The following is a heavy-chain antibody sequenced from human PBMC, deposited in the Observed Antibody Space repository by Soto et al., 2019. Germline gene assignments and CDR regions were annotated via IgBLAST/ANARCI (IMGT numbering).Heavy chain of an antibody. D-gene: IGHD6-6*01. CDR3: AREGHSTSSEGANWFDP. CDR2: IYYSGST. V-gene: IGHV4-31*03. Sequence: SETLSLTCTVSGGSISSGGYYWSWIRQHPGEGLEWIGYIYYSGSTYFNPSLKSRLTISVDTSKNQFSLQLSSVTAADTAVYYCAREGHSTSSEGANWFDPWGQGTLVTVSS. CDR1: GGSISSGGYY. J-gene: IGHJ5*02.